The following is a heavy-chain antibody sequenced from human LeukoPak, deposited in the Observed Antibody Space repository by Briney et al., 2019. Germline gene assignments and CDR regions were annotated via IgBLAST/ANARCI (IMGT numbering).Heavy chain of an antibody. CDR3: VKDWDYYDSVDY. CDR1: GFTFSSYG. CDR2: ISYDGSNK. V-gene: IGHV3-30*18. D-gene: IGHD3-22*01. Sequence: SGRSLRLSCAASGFTFSSYGMHWVRQAPGKGLEWVAVISYDGSNKYYADSVKGRFTISRDNSKNTLYLQMNSLRAEDTAVYYCVKDWDYYDSVDYWGQGTLVTVSS. J-gene: IGHJ4*02.